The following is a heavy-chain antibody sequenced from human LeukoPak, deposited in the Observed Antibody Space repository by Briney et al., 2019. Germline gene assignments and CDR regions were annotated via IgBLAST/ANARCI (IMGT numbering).Heavy chain of an antibody. Sequence: PSETLSLTCAVYGGSFSGYYWSWIRQPPGKGLEWIGEINHSGSTNYNPSLKSRVTISVDTSKNQFSLKLSSVTAADTAVYYCARTYINYYDSSGYYDYCGQGTLVTVSS. J-gene: IGHJ4*02. V-gene: IGHV4-34*01. CDR2: INHSGST. CDR1: GGSFSGYY. CDR3: ARTYINYYDSSGYYDY. D-gene: IGHD3-22*01.